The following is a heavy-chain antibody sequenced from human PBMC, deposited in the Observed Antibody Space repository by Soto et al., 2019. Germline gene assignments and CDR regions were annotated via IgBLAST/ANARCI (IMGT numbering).Heavy chain of an antibody. V-gene: IGHV3-23*01. CDR3: ATDQTDVTLFDD. D-gene: IGHD2-21*02. CDR2: ISGRGVDT. Sequence: PXGCLRLTSPASCFSFSSLKMSWVRQAPGKGLEWVSSISGRGVDTLYADSVKGRFTISRDNSRNTLYLQVNSLRAEDTAVYYCATDQTDVTLFDDWGQGTLVTVSS. CDR1: CFSFSSLK. J-gene: IGHJ4*02.